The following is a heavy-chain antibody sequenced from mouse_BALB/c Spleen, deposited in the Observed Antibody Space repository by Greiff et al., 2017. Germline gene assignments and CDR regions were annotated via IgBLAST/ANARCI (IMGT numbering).Heavy chain of an antibody. CDR3: ARLAYGNYGYFDV. J-gene: IGHJ1*01. Sequence: EVQGVESGGGLVQPGGSRKLSCAASGFTFSSFGMHWVRQAPEKGLEWVAYISSGSSTIYYADTVKGRFTISRDNPKNTLFLQMTSLRSEDTAMYYCARLAYGNYGYFDVWGAGTTVTVSS. V-gene: IGHV5-17*02. D-gene: IGHD2-1*01. CDR1: GFTFSSFG. CDR2: ISSGSSTI.